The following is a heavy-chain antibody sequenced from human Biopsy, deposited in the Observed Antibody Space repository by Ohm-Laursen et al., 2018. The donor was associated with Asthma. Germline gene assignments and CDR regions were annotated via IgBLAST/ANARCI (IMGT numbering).Heavy chain of an antibody. J-gene: IGHJ4*02. V-gene: IGHV1-24*01. CDR2: QDHEEGGT. CDR1: GYSLTDLS. Sequence: ASVKVSCKISGYSLTDLSMHWVRQAPGHGLEWMGGQDHEEGGTVNARRFQGRVTMTEDTSTDTAYMELSSLSSDDTAVYYCASDFPKDYVRYNFQFWGQGTLVTVSS. CDR3: ASDFPKDYVRYNFQF. D-gene: IGHD4-17*01.